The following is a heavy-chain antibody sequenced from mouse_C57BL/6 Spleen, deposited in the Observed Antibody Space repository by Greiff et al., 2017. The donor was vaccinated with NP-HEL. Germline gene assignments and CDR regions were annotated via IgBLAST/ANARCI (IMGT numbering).Heavy chain of an antibody. J-gene: IGHJ3*01. CDR2: ISYDGSN. V-gene: IGHV3-6*01. Sequence: EVQLQESGPGLVKPSQSLSLTCSVTGYSITSGYYWNWIRQFPGNKLEWMGYISYDGSNNYNPSLKNRISITRDTSKNQFFLKLNSVTTEDTATYYCASGYEADYDGGAFAYWGQGTLVTVSA. D-gene: IGHD2-4*01. CDR1: GYSITSGYY. CDR3: ASGYEADYDGGAFAY.